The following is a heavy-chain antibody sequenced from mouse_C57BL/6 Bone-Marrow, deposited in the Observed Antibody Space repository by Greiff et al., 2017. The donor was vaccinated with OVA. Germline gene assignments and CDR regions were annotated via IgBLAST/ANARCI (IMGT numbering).Heavy chain of an antibody. D-gene: IGHD1-1*01. CDR3: ARRGYYGRDYAMDY. CDR2: IDPSDSYT. CDR1: GYTFTSYW. J-gene: IGHJ4*01. Sequence: VQLQQPGAELVMPGASVKLSCKASGYTFTSYWMHWVKQRPGQGLEWIGEIDPSDSYTNYNQKFKGKSTLTVDKSSSTAYMQLSSLTSEDSAVYYCARRGYYGRDYAMDYWGQGTSVTVSS. V-gene: IGHV1-69*01.